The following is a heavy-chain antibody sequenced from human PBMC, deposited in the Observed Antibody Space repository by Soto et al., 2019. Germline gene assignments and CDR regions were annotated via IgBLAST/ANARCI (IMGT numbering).Heavy chain of an antibody. D-gene: IGHD3-10*01. CDR3: ARGDLGYYGSGSYFK. Sequence: QVQLQQWGAGLLKPSETLSLTCAVYGGSFSGYYWCWIRQPPGKGLELIGEINHSGSTNYNPSLTSRVTISVDTSKNQFSLKLSSVTAADTAVYYCARGDLGYYGSGSYFKWGQGTLVTVSS. V-gene: IGHV4-34*01. CDR2: INHSGST. CDR1: GGSFSGYY. J-gene: IGHJ4*02.